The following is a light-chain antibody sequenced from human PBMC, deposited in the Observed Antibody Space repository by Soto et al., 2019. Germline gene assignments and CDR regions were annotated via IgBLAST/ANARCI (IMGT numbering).Light chain of an antibody. CDR3: QQSYSTSWT. CDR2: AAS. Sequence: IQMSQSPSSLSAYVEDRVTIPCRASQSISSYLNWYQQKPGKAPKLLIYAASSLQSGVPSRFSGSGSGTGFTLTISSLQPEDFATYYCQQSYSTSWTFGQGTKVDIK. V-gene: IGKV1-39*01. CDR1: QSISSY. J-gene: IGKJ1*01.